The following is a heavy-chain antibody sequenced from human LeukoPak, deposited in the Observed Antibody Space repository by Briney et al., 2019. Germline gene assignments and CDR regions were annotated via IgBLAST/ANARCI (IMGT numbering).Heavy chain of an antibody. D-gene: IGHD3-10*01. CDR2: FDPEDGET. J-gene: IGHJ6*02. CDR3: ATDIPRRVRGVVYSSFGMDV. Sequence: ASVKVSCKVSGYTLTDLSMHWVRQAPGKGLEWLGGFDPEDGETIYAQKFQGRVTLAEDSSTDTAYMELSSLRSEDTAAYYCATDIPRRVRGVVYSSFGMDVWGQGTTVTVSS. CDR1: GYTLTDLS. V-gene: IGHV1-24*01.